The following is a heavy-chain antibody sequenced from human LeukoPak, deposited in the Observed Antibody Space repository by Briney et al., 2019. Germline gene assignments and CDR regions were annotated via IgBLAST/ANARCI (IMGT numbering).Heavy chain of an antibody. Sequence: SVKVSCKASGGTFSSYAISWVRQAPGQGLEWMGRIIPIFGTANYAQKFQGRVTITTDESTSTAYMELSSLRSEDTAVYYCAIEGMVAQNYFDYWGQGTLVTVSS. D-gene: IGHD1-26*01. CDR1: GGTFSSYA. CDR2: IIPIFGTA. V-gene: IGHV1-69*05. J-gene: IGHJ4*02. CDR3: AIEGMVAQNYFDY.